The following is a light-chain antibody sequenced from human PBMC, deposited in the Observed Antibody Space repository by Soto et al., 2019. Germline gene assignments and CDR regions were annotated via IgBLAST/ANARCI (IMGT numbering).Light chain of an antibody. V-gene: IGKV3-20*01. CDR3: QQYGSSPLT. CDR2: GAS. J-gene: IGKJ4*01. CDR1: QSVNNNY. Sequence: EIVLTQSPGTLSLSPGERGTLSCRASQSVNNNYLAWHQQKPGQAPRLLILGASSRATGIPGRFSGSGSGTDFTLTISRVEPEDFAVYYCQQYGSSPLTFGGGTKGDIK.